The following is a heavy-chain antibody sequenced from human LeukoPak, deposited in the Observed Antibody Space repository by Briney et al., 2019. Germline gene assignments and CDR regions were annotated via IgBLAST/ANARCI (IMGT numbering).Heavy chain of an antibody. CDR1: GDSISSSHW. CDR2: IHHSGNT. CDR3: ARPRAQWLGNDGFDM. V-gene: IGHV4/OR15-8*02. D-gene: IGHD6-19*01. J-gene: IGHJ3*02. Sequence: KASETLSLTCAVSGDSISSSHWWTWIRQPPGKGLEWIGEIHHSGNTNYNPSLKSRVTISIDTSKNQFSLKLSSVTAADTAVYYCARPRAQWLGNDGFDMWGQGTLVTVSS.